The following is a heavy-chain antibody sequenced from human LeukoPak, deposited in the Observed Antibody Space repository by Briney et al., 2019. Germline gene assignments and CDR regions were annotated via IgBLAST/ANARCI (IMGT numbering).Heavy chain of an antibody. J-gene: IGHJ4*02. CDR3: ARASSRGYFDY. Sequence: SETLSLTCAVYGGSFSGYYWSWIRQPPGKGLEWIGEINHSGSTNYNPSLKSRVTISVDTSKNQFSLKLSSVTAADTAVNYCARASSRGYFDYRGQGTLVTVSS. CDR1: GGSFSGYY. V-gene: IGHV4-34*01. D-gene: IGHD3-10*01. CDR2: INHSGST.